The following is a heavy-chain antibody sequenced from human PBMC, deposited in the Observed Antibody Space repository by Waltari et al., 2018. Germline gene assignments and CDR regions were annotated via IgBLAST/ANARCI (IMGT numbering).Heavy chain of an antibody. CDR2: IYIGVNT. V-gene: IGHV3-53*02. CDR3: ASLDY. J-gene: IGHJ4*02. Sequence: EVQLVETGGGLIQPGGSLRLSCAASGFTVSSNYMSWVRQDPGRGLEWVSIIYIGVNTYDADSVNCGFTISRDNSKNMVYLQMNSLRAEDTAVYYCASLDYWGQGALVTVSS. CDR1: GFTVSSNY.